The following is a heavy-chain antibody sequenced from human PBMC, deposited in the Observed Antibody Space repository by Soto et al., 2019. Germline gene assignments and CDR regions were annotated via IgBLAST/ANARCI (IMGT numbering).Heavy chain of an antibody. V-gene: IGHV3-30-3*01. Sequence: QVQLVESGGGVVQPGRSLRLSCAASGFTFSYYAMHWVRQAPGKGLEWVAVISYDGSNKYYADSVKGRFTISRDNSKNTQYLQMNSLRAEDTAVYYCARGGQSSGYYFQFDHWGQGTLVTVSS. CDR1: GFTFSYYA. J-gene: IGHJ4*02. D-gene: IGHD3-22*01. CDR2: ISYDGSNK. CDR3: ARGGQSSGYYFQFDH.